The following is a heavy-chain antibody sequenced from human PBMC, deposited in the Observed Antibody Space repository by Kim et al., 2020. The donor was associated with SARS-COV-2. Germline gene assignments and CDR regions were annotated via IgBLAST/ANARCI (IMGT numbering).Heavy chain of an antibody. CDR2: IWYDGSTK. V-gene: IGHV3-33*06. D-gene: IGHD3-10*01. J-gene: IGHJ6*02. Sequence: GGSLRLSCSASGFIFSTYGMHWVRQAPGKGLEWVALIWYDGSTKYYADSVKGRFTISRDNSKNTLYLQMNSLRAEDTAVYYCAKGFLFGEDHPSYEMDVWGQGTTVTVSS. CDR1: GFIFSTYG. CDR3: AKGFLFGEDHPSYEMDV.